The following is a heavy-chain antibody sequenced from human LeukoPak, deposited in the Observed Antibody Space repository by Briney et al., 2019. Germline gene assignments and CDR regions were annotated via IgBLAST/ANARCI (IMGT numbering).Heavy chain of an antibody. J-gene: IGHJ4*02. D-gene: IGHD1/OR15-1a*01. V-gene: IGHV4-59*05. CDR1: GVSISGYY. CDR2: IFYRESFSYGGTT. Sequence: SETLSLTCTVSGVSISGYYWIWIRQSPGRGLEYIGSIFYRESFSYGGTTFYNPTLQSRVTISVDTSKNAFSLRLTSVTAADTAVYFCARQISGNKDYWGQGTLVTVSS. CDR3: ARQISGNKDY.